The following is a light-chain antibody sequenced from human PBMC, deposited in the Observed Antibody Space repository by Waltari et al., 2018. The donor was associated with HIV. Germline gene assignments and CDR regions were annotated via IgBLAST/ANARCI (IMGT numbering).Light chain of an antibody. J-gene: IGLJ2*01. CDR3: GAWDSSLSVVV. CDR1: SSNLGNSY. V-gene: IGLV1-51*01. Sequence: QSVLTQPPSVSAAPGPKLTISCSGSSSNLGNSYVSWYQQLPGAASKVFIYDNNKRPSGIPDRFSGSKSGTSATLGITGLQTGDEADYYCGAWDSSLSVVVFGGGTKVTVL. CDR2: DNN.